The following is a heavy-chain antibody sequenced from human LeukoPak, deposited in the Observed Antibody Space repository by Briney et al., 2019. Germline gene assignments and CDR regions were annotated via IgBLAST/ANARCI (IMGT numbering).Heavy chain of an antibody. J-gene: IGHJ4*02. CDR3: AKEAGPTLTISDH. Sequence: GGSLRLSCAASGFTFSSYGMHWVRQAPGKGLEWVAFIRYDGSNKYYADSVKGRFTISRDNSKNTLYLQMNSLRAEDTAVYYCAKEAGPTLTISDHWGQGTLVTVSS. D-gene: IGHD3-3*01. V-gene: IGHV3-30*02. CDR1: GFTFSSYG. CDR2: IRYDGSNK.